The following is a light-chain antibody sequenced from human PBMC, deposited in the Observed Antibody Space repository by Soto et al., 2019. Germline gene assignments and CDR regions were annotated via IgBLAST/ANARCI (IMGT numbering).Light chain of an antibody. CDR1: SSDVGGYKY. V-gene: IGLV2-14*01. CDR3: SSYSRSTAYV. CDR2: EVS. J-gene: IGLJ1*01. Sequence: QSVLPQPASVSGSPGQSITISCTGTSSDVGGYKYVSWHQLHPGKAPKLLIYEVSNRPSGVSNRFSGSKSGNTASLTISGLQAEDEADYYCSSYSRSTAYVFGTGTKLTVL.